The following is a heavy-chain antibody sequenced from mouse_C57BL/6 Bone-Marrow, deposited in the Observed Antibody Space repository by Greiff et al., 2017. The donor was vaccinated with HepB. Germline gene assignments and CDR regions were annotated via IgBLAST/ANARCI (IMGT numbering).Heavy chain of an antibody. D-gene: IGHD1-1*01. Sequence: EVQLQQSGPELVKPGASVKISCKASGYTFTDYYMNWVKQSHGKSLEWIGDINPNNGGTSYNQKLKGKATLTVDKSSSTAYMELRSLTSEDSAVYYCARFIGYYYAMDYWGQGTSVTVSS. CDR1: GYTFTDYY. CDR3: ARFIGYYYAMDY. V-gene: IGHV1-26*01. CDR2: INPNNGGT. J-gene: IGHJ4*01.